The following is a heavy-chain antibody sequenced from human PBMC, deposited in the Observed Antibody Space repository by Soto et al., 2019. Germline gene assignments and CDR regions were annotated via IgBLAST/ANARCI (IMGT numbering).Heavy chain of an antibody. Sequence: QXLSLTCAISGDXVSSNTGSWNWIRQSPSRGLEWLGRTYFRSKWYNDYAVSVKSRIIINPDTSNNKFSLQLNSVTPEETAVYFCAKGDNLGPKTGYAFDPWGQGIMVPVSS. CDR2: TYFRSKWYN. CDR1: GDXVSSNTGS. J-gene: IGHJ5*02. V-gene: IGHV6-1*01. CDR3: AKGDNLGPKTGYAFDP. D-gene: IGHD5-12*01.